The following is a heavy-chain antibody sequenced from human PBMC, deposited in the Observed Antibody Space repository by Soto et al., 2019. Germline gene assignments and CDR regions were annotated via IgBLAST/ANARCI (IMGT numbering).Heavy chain of an antibody. CDR2: ISYDGSNK. D-gene: IGHD4-4*01. Sequence: LRLSCAASGFTFSSYAMHWVRQAPGKGLEWVAVISYDGSNKYYADSVKGRFTISRDNSKNTLYLQMNSLRAEDTAVYYCAREHYCNYVPKKNWFDPWGQGTLVTVSS. CDR1: GFTFSSYA. V-gene: IGHV3-30-3*01. CDR3: AREHYCNYVPKKNWFDP. J-gene: IGHJ5*02.